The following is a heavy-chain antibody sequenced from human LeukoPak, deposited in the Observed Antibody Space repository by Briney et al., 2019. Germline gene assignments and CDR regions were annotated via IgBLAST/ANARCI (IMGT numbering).Heavy chain of an antibody. J-gene: IGHJ4*02. D-gene: IGHD2-21*02. Sequence: GGSLRLSCAASGFTFSSYEMNWVRQAPGKGLEWVSYISSSGSTIYYADSVKGRFTISRDNAKNSLYLQMNSLRAEDTALYYCARTPIPHAAGWGNYYFDYWGQGTLVTVSS. V-gene: IGHV3-48*03. CDR1: GFTFSSYE. CDR2: ISSSGSTI. CDR3: ARTPIPHAAGWGNYYFDY.